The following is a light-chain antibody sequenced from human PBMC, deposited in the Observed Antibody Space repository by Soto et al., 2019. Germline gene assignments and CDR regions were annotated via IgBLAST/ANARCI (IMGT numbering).Light chain of an antibody. CDR2: DAS. CDR1: QSVSGW. J-gene: IGKJ1*01. Sequence: DNQMPPSLSTLSASVVDTVTATCRASQSVSGWLAWCQQKPGEAPKLLIYDASALPRGVPSRFSGSGSGTKFTLTIASLQPDDCATYYCQQYETFSGTFGPGTKVDI. CDR3: QQYETFSGT. V-gene: IGKV1-5*01.